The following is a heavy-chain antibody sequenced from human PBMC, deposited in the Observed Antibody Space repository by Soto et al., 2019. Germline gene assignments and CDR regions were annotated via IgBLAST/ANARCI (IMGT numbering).Heavy chain of an antibody. CDR2: IDPTDSFT. Sequence: EVQLVQSGAEVKKPGESLRISCKGSGYNFTSYWIIWVRQMPGKGLEWMGNIDPTDSFTNYSPSFQGHVTISTDKSMSTAYLQWGTLKASDTAMHYCARRGYDFWSGLDVWGQGTTVTISS. J-gene: IGHJ6*02. V-gene: IGHV5-10-1*03. CDR3: ARRGYDFWSGLDV. CDR1: GYNFTSYW. D-gene: IGHD3-3*01.